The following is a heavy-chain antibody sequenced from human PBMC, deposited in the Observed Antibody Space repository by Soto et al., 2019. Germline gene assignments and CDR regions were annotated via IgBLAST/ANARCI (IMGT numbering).Heavy chain of an antibody. V-gene: IGHV1-2*04. D-gene: IGHD2-8*01. J-gene: IGHJ6*02. CDR2: INPKSGGT. Sequence: ASVKVSCTASGGTFSSYAISWVREAPGQGLEWIVRINPKSGGTSTAQKFQGWVTMTTDTSISTASMDRTRLTSDDTAIYYCARGDSTDCSNGVCSFFYNHDMDVWGQGTTVTV. CDR1: GGTFSSYA. CDR3: ARGDSTDCSNGVCSFFYNHDMDV.